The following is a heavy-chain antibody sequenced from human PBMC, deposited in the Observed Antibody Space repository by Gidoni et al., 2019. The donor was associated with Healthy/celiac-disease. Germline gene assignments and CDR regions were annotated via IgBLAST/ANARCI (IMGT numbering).Heavy chain of an antibody. D-gene: IGHD5-12*01. V-gene: IGHV3-11*05. Sequence: QVQLVESGGGLVKPGGSLRLSCAAPGFTFSDYYMSWIRQAPGKGLEGVSYISSSSSYTNYADSVKGRFTISRDNAKNSLYLQMNSLRAEDTAVYYCARAPYSGWGLFDYWGQGTLVTVSS. CDR1: GFTFSDYY. CDR2: ISSSSSYT. CDR3: ARAPYSGWGLFDY. J-gene: IGHJ4*02.